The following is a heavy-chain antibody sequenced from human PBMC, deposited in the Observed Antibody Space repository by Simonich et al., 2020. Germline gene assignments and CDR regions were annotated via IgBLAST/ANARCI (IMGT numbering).Heavy chain of an antibody. V-gene: IGHV1-69*09. CDR3: ARGGLADRRIVYYYYMDV. CDR2: IIHIRGKA. J-gene: IGHJ6*03. Sequence: QLQLVQSGAEVKKPGSSVKVSCKASGGTFSSYAISWVRQATGQGLEWMGRIIHIRGKANYAQKFKGRVTITAEKSTSTAYMELSSLRSEDTAVYYCARGGLADRRIVYYYYMDVWGKGTTVTVSS. D-gene: IGHD2-15*01. CDR1: GGTFSSYA.